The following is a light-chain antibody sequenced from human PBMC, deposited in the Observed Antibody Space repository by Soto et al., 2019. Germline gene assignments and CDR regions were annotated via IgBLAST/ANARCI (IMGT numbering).Light chain of an antibody. CDR2: LNSDGRH. J-gene: IGLJ2*01. CDR1: SGHSSYA. CDR3: QAWGTGIVV. Sequence: QSVLTQSPSASASLGASVKLTCTLSSGHSSYAIAWHQQQPEKGPRYLMKLNSDGRHSKGDGIPDRFSGSSSGAERYLTISRLQAEDEADYYWQAWGTGIVVFGGGTKLTVL. V-gene: IGLV4-69*01.